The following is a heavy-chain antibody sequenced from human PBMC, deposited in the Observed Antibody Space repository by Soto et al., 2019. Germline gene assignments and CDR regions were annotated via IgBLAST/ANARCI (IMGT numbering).Heavy chain of an antibody. CDR3: ARWASLFNWFDP. CDR2: ISAYNGNT. CDR1: GYTFTSYG. V-gene: IGHV1-18*04. Sequence: ASVKVSCKASGYTFTSYGISWVRQAPGQGLEWMGWISAYNGNTNYAQKLQGRVTMTTDTSTSTAYMELRSLRSDDTAVYYCARWASLFNWFDPWGQGALVTVSS. J-gene: IGHJ5*02.